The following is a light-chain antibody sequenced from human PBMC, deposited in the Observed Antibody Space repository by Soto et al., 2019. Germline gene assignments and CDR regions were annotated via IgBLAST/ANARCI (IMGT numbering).Light chain of an antibody. CDR2: GAS. J-gene: IGKJ4*01. CDR1: QSVSSTY. Sequence: EIVLTQSPGTLSLSPGERATLSCRASQSVSSTYFAWYQQKPGPAPRLLIYGASRRATSIPDRFSGSASGTYFTLTISRLEPEDSAVYYCQQNERSPTTFGGGTKVEIK. V-gene: IGKV3-20*01. CDR3: QQNERSPTT.